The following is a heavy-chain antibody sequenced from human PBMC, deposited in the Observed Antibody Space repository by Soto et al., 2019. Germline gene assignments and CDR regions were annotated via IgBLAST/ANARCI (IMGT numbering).Heavy chain of an antibody. D-gene: IGHD3-9*01. CDR2: IIPILGIA. CDR1: GGTFSSYT. J-gene: IGHJ4*02. V-gene: IGHV1-69*02. Sequence: QVQLVQSGAEVKKPGSSVKVSCKASGGTFSSYTISWVRQAPGQGREWMGRIIPILGIANYAQKFQGRVTITADKSSSTAYMELSSLRSDDTAVYYCARADYDILTGYHKPFDYWGQGTLVTVSS. CDR3: ARADYDILTGYHKPFDY.